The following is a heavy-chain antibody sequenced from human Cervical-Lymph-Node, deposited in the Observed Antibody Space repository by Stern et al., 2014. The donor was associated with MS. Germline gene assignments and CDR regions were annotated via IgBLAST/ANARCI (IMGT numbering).Heavy chain of an antibody. V-gene: IGHV5-51*01. D-gene: IGHD1-14*01. CDR2: IYPGDSET. J-gene: IGHJ4*02. CDR3: ARQTTAWASDV. Sequence: EVLMVESGAELIRPGESLKISCKGSGFKFSIYWIAWVRQMLGKGLEWMGIIYPGDSETSYSPSCQGQVTMSAYKSTSTAYLQWSSLNASDTAMYFCARQTTAWASDVWGQGTLVTVSS. CDR1: GFKFSIYW.